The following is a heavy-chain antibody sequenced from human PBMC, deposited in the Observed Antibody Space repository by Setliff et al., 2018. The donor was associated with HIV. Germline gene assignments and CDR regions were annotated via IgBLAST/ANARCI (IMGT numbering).Heavy chain of an antibody. D-gene: IGHD1-26*01. CDR3: ARADSGTYYYSDS. CDR2: IYYSGST. J-gene: IGHJ4*02. CDR1: GGSISSYY. Sequence: LSLTCTVSGGSISSYYWSWIRQPPGKGLEWIGYIYYSGSTNYNPSLKSRVTIAVDTSKNQFSLKLNSVTAADTAVYYCARADSGTYYYSDSWGQGTLVTVSS. V-gene: IGHV4-59*01.